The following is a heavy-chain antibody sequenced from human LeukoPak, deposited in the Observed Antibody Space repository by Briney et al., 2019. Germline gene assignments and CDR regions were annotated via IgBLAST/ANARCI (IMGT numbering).Heavy chain of an antibody. J-gene: IGHJ6*02. D-gene: IGHD3-10*01. CDR2: IKQDGSEK. CDR1: GFTFSSYW. CDR3: ARVRLWFGELIRYYGMDV. Sequence: GGSLRLSCAASGFTFSSYWMSWVRQAPGKGLEWVANIKQDGSEKYYVDSVKGRFTISRDNAKNSLYLQMNSLRAEDTAVYYCARVRLWFGELIRYYGMDVWGQGTTVTVSS. V-gene: IGHV3-7*01.